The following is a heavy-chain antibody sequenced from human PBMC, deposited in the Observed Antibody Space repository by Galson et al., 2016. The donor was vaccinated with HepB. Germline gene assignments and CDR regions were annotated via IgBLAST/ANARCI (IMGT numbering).Heavy chain of an antibody. CDR2: VYRGRT. CDR3: ARAGLLTKASFDY. D-gene: IGHD4-11*01. J-gene: IGHJ4*02. Sequence: LRLSCAASGFTFSSYAMTWVRQPPGKGLEWIGTVYRGRTYYNPSLEGRVTISVGMSTDLLSLKVTSLTAADTAVYYCARAGLLTKASFDYWGQGARVAVSS. V-gene: IGHV4-38-2*01. CDR1: GFTFSSYA.